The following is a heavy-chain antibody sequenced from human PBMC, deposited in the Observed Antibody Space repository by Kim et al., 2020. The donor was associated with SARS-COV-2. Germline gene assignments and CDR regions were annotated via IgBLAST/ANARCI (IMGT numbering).Heavy chain of an antibody. V-gene: IGHV4-34*01. J-gene: IGHJ4*02. D-gene: IGHD1-7*01. CDR3: ARASRTYNWNYGVDY. Sequence: PSLKSRVTISVDTSKNQFSLKLSSVTAADTAVYYCARASRTYNWNYGVDYWGQGTLVTVSS.